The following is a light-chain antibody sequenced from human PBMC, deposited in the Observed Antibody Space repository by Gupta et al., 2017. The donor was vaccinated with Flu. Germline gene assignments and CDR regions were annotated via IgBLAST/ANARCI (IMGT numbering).Light chain of an antibody. Sequence: QSALTQPASVSGSPGQSITISCTGSTSDIGRYNYVSWYQQHPGKVPKLIIFEVNNRPSGVSNRFSGSKSGNTASLTISGLQAEDEAEYHCSAYSSYSTVTFGGGTKLTVL. CDR1: TSDIGRYNY. V-gene: IGLV2-14*01. J-gene: IGLJ2*01. CDR2: EVN. CDR3: SAYSSYSTVT.